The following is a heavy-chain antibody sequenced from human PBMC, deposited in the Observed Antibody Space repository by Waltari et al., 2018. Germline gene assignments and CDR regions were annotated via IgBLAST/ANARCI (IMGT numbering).Heavy chain of an antibody. CDR3: AKRGGYFYHY. Sequence: EVQLLDSGGGLVYPGGSLRLSWVRSGFTFSSYTIAWVRQIPGRGLEWVSAITNDGDITYYADSVEGRFTITRDNSRNTLSLQMNRLRAEDTAVYYCAKRGGYFYHYWGQGTLVTVSS. D-gene: IGHD3-22*01. V-gene: IGHV3-23*01. J-gene: IGHJ4*02. CDR2: ITNDGDIT. CDR1: GFTFSSYT.